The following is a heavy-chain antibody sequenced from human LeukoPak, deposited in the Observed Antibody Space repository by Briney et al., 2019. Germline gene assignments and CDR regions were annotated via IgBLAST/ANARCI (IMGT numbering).Heavy chain of an antibody. CDR2: ISGSGGST. J-gene: IGHJ4*02. Sequence: QPGGSLRLSCAASGFTFSSYAMSWVRQAPGKGLEWVSAISGSGGSTYYADSVKGRFTLSRDNSKNTLYLQMNSLRAEDTAVYYCAKCRGYYGSGSYSLLGYWGQGTLVTVSS. V-gene: IGHV3-23*01. D-gene: IGHD3-10*01. CDR1: GFTFSSYA. CDR3: AKCRGYYGSGSYSLLGY.